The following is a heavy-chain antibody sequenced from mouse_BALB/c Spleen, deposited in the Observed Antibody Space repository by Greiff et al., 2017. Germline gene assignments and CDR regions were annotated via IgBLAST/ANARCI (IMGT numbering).Heavy chain of an antibody. Sequence: EVKLMESGGGLVQPKGSLKLSCAASGFTFNTYAMIWVRQAPGKGLEWVARIRSKSNNYATYYADSVKDRFTISRDDSQSMLYLQMNNLKTEDTAMYYCVRHQTARATPFAYWGRGTLVTVSA. CDR2: IRSKSNNYAT. V-gene: IGHV10-1*02. D-gene: IGHD3-2*01. CDR3: VRHQTARATPFAY. J-gene: IGHJ3*01. CDR1: GFTFNTYA.